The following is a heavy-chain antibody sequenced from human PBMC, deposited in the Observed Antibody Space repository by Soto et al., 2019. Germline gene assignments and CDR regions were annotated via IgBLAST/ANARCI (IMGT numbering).Heavy chain of an antibody. J-gene: IGHJ5*02. Sequence: NPSETLSLTCTVSGGSISSGGYYWSWIRQHPGKDLEWIGYIYYSGRTYYNPSLHSRVSIAVDTTENQFSLKLTSVTAADTSVYYCARGSFSSSSSWFDPWGRGTLVTVSS. CDR1: GGSISSGGYY. V-gene: IGHV4-31*03. D-gene: IGHD6-6*01. CDR2: IYYSGRT. CDR3: ARGSFSSSSSWFDP.